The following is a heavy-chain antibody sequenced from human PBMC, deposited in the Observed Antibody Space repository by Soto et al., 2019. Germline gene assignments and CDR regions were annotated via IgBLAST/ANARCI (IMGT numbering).Heavy chain of an antibody. J-gene: IGHJ4*02. Sequence: GGSLRLSCAASGFTFGDYGMHWVRQAPGKGLEWVAVIWFNGTNKYYADSVKGRFPISRDNSKNTLYLEMNSLRAEDTAVYYCARDLLRYLDWLCPSYWGQGTLVTVSS. CDR1: GFTFGDYG. D-gene: IGHD3-9*01. V-gene: IGHV3-33*01. CDR2: IWFNGTNK. CDR3: ARDLLRYLDWLCPSY.